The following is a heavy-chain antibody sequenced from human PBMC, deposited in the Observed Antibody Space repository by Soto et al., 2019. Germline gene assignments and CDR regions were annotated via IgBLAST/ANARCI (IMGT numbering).Heavy chain of an antibody. J-gene: IGHJ4*02. V-gene: IGHV4-59*01. Sequence: QVQLQESGPGLVKPSETLSLTCTASGGSISSYYWSWIRQPPGKGLEWIGYIYYSGSPNYNPSLKSRVTISVDTSKNQFSLKLSSVTAADTAVCYCARDRAAMAWGQGTLVTVSS. CDR2: IYYSGSP. CDR1: GGSISSYY. CDR3: ARDRAAMA. D-gene: IGHD5-18*01.